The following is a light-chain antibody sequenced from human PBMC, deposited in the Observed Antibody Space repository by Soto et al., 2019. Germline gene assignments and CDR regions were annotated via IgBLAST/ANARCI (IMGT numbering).Light chain of an antibody. Sequence: QSVLTQPPSVSAAPGQKVTISCSGSSSNIGNNYVSWYQQLPGTAPKLLIYDDNKRSSGIPDRFSGSKSATSATLGITGLQTGDEADYYCGTWDSSLSAGIFGGGTKLTVL. CDR1: SSNIGNNY. J-gene: IGLJ2*01. CDR2: DDN. V-gene: IGLV1-51*01. CDR3: GTWDSSLSAGI.